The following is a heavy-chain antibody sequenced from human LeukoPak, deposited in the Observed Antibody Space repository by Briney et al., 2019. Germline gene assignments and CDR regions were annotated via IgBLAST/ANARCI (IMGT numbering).Heavy chain of an antibody. Sequence: GGSLRLSCAASGFTFSDYYMSWIRQAPGRGLEWVSYISSSGSTIYYADSVKGRFTISRDNAKNSLYLQMNSLRAEDTAVYYCARVMRYYDSSGYYTWFDYWGQGTLVTVSS. J-gene: IGHJ4*02. CDR2: ISSSGSTI. V-gene: IGHV3-11*01. CDR1: GFTFSDYY. D-gene: IGHD3-22*01. CDR3: ARVMRYYDSSGYYTWFDY.